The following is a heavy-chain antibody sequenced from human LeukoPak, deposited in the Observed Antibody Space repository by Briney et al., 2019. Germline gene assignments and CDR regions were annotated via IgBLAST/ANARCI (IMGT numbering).Heavy chain of an antibody. J-gene: IGHJ4*02. CDR1: GFTFSSYA. CDR2: ISGSGGST. D-gene: IGHD6-19*01. Sequence: QPGGSLRLSCAASGFTFSSYAMSWVRQAPGKGLEWVSAISGSGGSTYYADSVKGRFTISRDNSKNTLYLQMNSLRAEDTAVYYCAKDRPWIAVAGYYFDYWGQGTLVTVSS. CDR3: AKDRPWIAVAGYYFDY. V-gene: IGHV3-23*01.